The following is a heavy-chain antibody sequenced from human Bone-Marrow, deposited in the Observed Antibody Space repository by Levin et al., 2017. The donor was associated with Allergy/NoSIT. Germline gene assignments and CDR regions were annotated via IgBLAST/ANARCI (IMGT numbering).Heavy chain of an antibody. CDR3: ASPGVVPASNDYYGMDV. D-gene: IGHD2-2*01. V-gene: IGHV1-69*13. CDR2: IIPIFGTA. Sequence: SVKVSCKASGGTFSSYAISWVRQAPGQGLEWMGGIIPIFGTANYAQKFQGRVTITADESTSTAYMELSSLRSEDTAVYYCASPGVVPASNDYYGMDVWGQGTTVTVSS. CDR1: GGTFSSYA. J-gene: IGHJ6*02.